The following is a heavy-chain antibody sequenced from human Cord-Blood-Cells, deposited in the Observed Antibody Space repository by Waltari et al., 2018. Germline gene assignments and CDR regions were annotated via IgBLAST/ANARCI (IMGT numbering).Heavy chain of an antibody. CDR1: GRSFSGHY. J-gene: IGHJ4*02. CDR3: ARGIPDY. CDR2: INHSGST. Sequence: QVQLQQWGAGLLKPAETLFLTCAVYGRSFSGHYWSWIRQPPGKGLAWIGEINHSGSTNYNPSLKSRVTISVDTSKNQFSLKLSSVTAADTAVYYCARGIPDYWGQGTLVTVSS. V-gene: IGHV4-34*01.